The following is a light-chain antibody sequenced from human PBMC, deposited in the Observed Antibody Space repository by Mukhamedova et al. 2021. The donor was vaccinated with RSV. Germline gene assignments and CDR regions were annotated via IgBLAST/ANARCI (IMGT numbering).Light chain of an antibody. J-gene: IGKJ4*01. CDR3: LQHNSYPLT. CDR2: AAS. V-gene: IGKV1-17*01. Sequence: WYQRRVHGKAPKRLIYAASSLQSGVPSRFGGSGSGTEFTLTISSLQAEDFATYYCLQHNSYPLTFGGVTKVET.